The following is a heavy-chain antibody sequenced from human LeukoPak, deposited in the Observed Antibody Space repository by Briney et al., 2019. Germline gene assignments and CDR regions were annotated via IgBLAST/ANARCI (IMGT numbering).Heavy chain of an antibody. CDR1: GFTFNNYW. CDR2: INSDGSSR. V-gene: IGHV3-74*01. D-gene: IGHD3-10*01. CDR3: TRGSSGFSYYSAMDV. Sequence: GGPLRLSCAASGFTFNNYWMHWVRLVPGKGLVWVSRINSDGSSRHFADSVKGRFTIFRENAKNTVYLQMNSLRGDDTAVYYCTRGSSGFSYYSAMDVWGQGTTVTVSS. J-gene: IGHJ6*02.